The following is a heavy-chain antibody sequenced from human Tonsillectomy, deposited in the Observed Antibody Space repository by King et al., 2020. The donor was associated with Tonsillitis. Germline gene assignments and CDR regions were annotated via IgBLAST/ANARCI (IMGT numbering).Heavy chain of an antibody. CDR2: IFSNDEK. CDR3: ARILKPDPFDI. Sequence: TLKESGPVLVKPTETLTLTCTGSGFALSNARMGVSWIRQPPGKALEWLAHIFSNDEKSYNTSLKGRLTISKDTSKSQVVLTMTNMDPVDTATYFCARILKPDPFDIWGQGTMVTVSS. V-gene: IGHV2-26*01. CDR1: GFALSNARMG. J-gene: IGHJ3*02.